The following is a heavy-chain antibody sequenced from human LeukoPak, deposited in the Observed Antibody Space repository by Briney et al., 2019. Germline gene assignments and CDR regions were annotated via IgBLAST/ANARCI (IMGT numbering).Heavy chain of an antibody. CDR2: ISYSETRI. J-gene: IGHJ4*02. CDR1: GFNFNNHA. V-gene: IGHV3-30*01. D-gene: IGHD6-13*01. CDR3: AKEGSGSSRSSFDY. Sequence: GGFLRLSCAASGFNFNNHAMHWVRQAPGKGLEWVAVISYSETRIHYADSVKGRLTISRDNSKNTLFLQMDSLTADDTAVYYCAKEGSGSSRSSFDYWGQGTLVTVSS.